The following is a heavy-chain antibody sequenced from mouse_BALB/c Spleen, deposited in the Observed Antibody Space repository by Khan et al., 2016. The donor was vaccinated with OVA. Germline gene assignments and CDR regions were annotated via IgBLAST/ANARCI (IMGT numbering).Heavy chain of an antibody. CDR1: GYSITSDYA. CDR2: ISYSGST. V-gene: IGHV3-2*02. Sequence: EVQLQESGPGLVKPSQSLSLTCTVTGYSITSDYAWNWIRQFPGNKLEWMGFISYSGSTSYNPFLKSRISITRDTSKNQFFLQLTSVTAEDTATYYCARRAEIYYGYFDVWGAGTTVTVSS. CDR3: ARRAEIYYGYFDV. D-gene: IGHD2-1*01. J-gene: IGHJ1*01.